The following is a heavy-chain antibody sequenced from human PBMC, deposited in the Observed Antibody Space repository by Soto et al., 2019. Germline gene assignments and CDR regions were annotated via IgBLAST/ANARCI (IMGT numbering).Heavy chain of an antibody. Sequence: PSETLSLTCTVSGGSISSGDYYWSWIRQPPGKGLEWIGYIYYSGSTYYNPSLKSRVTISVDTSKNQFSLKLSSVTAADTAVYYCARDRFYYYDSSGPDGMDVWGQGTTVTVSS. V-gene: IGHV4-30-4*01. D-gene: IGHD3-22*01. CDR1: GGSISSGDYY. CDR3: ARDRFYYYDSSGPDGMDV. J-gene: IGHJ6*02. CDR2: IYYSGST.